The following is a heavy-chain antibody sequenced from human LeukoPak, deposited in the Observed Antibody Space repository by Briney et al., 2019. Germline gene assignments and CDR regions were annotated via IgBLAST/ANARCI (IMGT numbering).Heavy chain of an antibody. V-gene: IGHV3-74*01. CDR1: GFTFSGSW. D-gene: IGHD5-18*01. CDR2: IIGDGSVT. J-gene: IGHJ4*02. CDR3: ARAGYSYGYEDYYFDY. Sequence: GGSLRLSCAASGFTFSGSWMHWVRQTPGKGLVWVSRIIGDGSVTSYADSVKGRFTISRDNAKNTLYVQMNSLRAGDTAVYYCARAGYSYGYEDYYFDYWGQGTLVTVSS.